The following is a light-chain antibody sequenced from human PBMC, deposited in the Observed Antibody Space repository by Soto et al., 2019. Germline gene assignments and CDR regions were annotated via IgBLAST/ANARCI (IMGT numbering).Light chain of an antibody. CDR2: GAS. V-gene: IGKV1-39*01. J-gene: IGKJ5*01. CDR1: QNIRKF. CDR3: QQSYTTSIT. Sequence: DLRMTQSPSSLSASVGDRVTMTCRASQNIRKFLNWYQQRPGKAPKILIYGASTLQSGVPSRFSGSGSGTDFTLTIDSLQPEDFATYYCQQSYTTSITFGPGTRLEIK.